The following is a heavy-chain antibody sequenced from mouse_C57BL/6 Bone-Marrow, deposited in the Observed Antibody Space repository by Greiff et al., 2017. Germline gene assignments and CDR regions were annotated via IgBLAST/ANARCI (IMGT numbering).Heavy chain of an antibody. CDR2: IYPRSGNT. J-gene: IGHJ4*01. D-gene: IGHD2-3*01. CDR3: AREGWLLRGYAMDY. CDR1: GYTFTSYG. V-gene: IGHV1-81*01. Sequence: VKLQQSGAELARPGASVKLSCKASGYTFTSYGISWVKQRTGQGLEWIGEIYPRSGNTYYNEKFKGKATLTADKSSSTAYMGLRSLTSEDSAVYFCAREGWLLRGYAMDYWGQGTSVTVAS.